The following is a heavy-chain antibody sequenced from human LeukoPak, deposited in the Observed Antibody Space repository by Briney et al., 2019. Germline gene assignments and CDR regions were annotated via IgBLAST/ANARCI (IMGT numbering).Heavy chain of an antibody. CDR1: GGSVTSFY. Sequence: PSETLSLTWTVSGGSVTSFYWSWIRQPPGKGLEWIGYIYNSENTKYNSSLESRVTMSVDTSKNQLFLKLSSVTAADTAVYYCARFHSGPSGWYVLWYFDLWGRGTLVTVSS. D-gene: IGHD6-19*01. J-gene: IGHJ2*01. CDR2: IYNSENT. V-gene: IGHV4-4*09. CDR3: ARFHSGPSGWYVLWYFDL.